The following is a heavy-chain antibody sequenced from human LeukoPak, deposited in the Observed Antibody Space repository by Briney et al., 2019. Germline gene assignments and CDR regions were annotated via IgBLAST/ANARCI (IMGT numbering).Heavy chain of an antibody. CDR2: IKQDGSEK. J-gene: IGHJ6*02. V-gene: IGHV3-7*03. CDR1: GFTFSSYW. Sequence: GGSLRLSCAASGFTFSSYWMSWVRQAPGKGLEWVANIKQDGSEKYYVDSVKGRFTISRDNSKNTLYLQMNSLRAEDTAVYYCARTPGGYYYYGMDVWGQGTTVTVSS. CDR3: ARTPGGYYYYGMDV.